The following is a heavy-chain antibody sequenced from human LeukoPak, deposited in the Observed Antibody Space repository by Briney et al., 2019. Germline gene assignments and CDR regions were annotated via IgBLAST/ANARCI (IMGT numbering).Heavy chain of an antibody. CDR2: ITGSGGST. CDR1: GFTFSSYA. CDR3: AKDYYVSGSYRHFDY. J-gene: IGHJ4*02. Sequence: GGSLRLSCAASGFTFSSYAMSWVRQAPGKGLEWVSAITGSGGSTYYADSVRGRFTISRDNSKNTLYVQMNSLRAEDTAVYYCAKDYYVSGSYRHFDYWGQGTLVTVSS. D-gene: IGHD3-10*01. V-gene: IGHV3-23*01.